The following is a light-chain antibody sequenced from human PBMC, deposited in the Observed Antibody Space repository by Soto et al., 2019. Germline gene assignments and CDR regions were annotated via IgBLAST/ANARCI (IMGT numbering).Light chain of an antibody. Sequence: DIQMTQSPASLSASVEDRVTITCRASQTVRTYLNWYQQKPGKAPKLLIYAASNLQSGVPSRFSGSGSGTDFTLTITSLRPEDFATYYCQQSYSTPLTFGGGTKVDIK. CDR3: QQSYSTPLT. J-gene: IGKJ4*01. V-gene: IGKV1-39*01. CDR2: AAS. CDR1: QTVRTY.